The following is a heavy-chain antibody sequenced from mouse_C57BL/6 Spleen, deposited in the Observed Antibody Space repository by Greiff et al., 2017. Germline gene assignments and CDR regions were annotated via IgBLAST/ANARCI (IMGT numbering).Heavy chain of an antibody. V-gene: IGHV5-17*01. CDR2: LSRGSSTI. D-gene: IGHD2-4*01. CDR3: AKGAIYYDYDRYVDV. J-gene: IGHJ1*03. Sequence: EVTLVESGGGLVKPGGSLKLSCAASGFTFSDYGMHWVRQAPEKGLAWVAYLSRGSSTIYYADPVKGRFTISRDNAKNTLCLQLTSLRSEDTAMYYCAKGAIYYDYDRYVDVWGTGTTVTVSS. CDR1: GFTFSDYG.